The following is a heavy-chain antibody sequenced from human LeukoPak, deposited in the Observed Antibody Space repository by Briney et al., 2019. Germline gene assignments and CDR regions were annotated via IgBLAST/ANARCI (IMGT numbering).Heavy chain of an antibody. CDR2: IIPIFGTA. D-gene: IGHD3/OR15-3a*01. Sequence: ASVTVSCKASGGTFSSYAISWVRQAPGQGLEWTGGIIPIFGTANYAQKFQGRVTITADESTSTAYMELSSLRSEDTAVYYCAGGTGLPPANYFYYGMDVWGQGTTVTVSS. CDR3: AGGTGLPPANYFYYGMDV. V-gene: IGHV1-69*13. J-gene: IGHJ6*02. CDR1: GGTFSSYA.